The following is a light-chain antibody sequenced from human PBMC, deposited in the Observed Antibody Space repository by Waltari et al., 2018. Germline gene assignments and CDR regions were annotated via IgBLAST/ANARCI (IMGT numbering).Light chain of an antibody. Sequence: DIQMTQSPSSLSASVGYSVTITCRASQSISSYLNWYQQKPGKAPKLLIYAASSLQSGVPSRFSGSGSGTDFTLTISSLQPEDFATYYCQQSYSTPRYTFGQGTKLEIK. CDR3: QQSYSTPRYT. CDR2: AAS. V-gene: IGKV1-39*01. J-gene: IGKJ2*01. CDR1: QSISSY.